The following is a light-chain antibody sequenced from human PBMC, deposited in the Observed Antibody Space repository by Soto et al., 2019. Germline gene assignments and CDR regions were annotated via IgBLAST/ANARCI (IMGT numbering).Light chain of an antibody. CDR2: GAS. CDR1: QSVSSN. J-gene: IGKJ1*01. Sequence: VLTHRRATLSVSPGERATLSCRASQSVSSNLAWYQQKPGQAPRLLIYGASTRATGIPARFSGSGSGTEFTLTISSLQSEDFAVYYCQQYNNWPRTFGQGTKV. V-gene: IGKV3-15*01. CDR3: QQYNNWPRT.